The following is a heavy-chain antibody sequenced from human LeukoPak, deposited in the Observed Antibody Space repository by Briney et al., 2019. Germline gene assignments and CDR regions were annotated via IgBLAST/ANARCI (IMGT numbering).Heavy chain of an antibody. CDR2: ISWNSGSI. V-gene: IGHV3-9*01. D-gene: IGHD6-19*01. CDR3: ARTFNQQWLGLREAFDI. CDR1: GFTFDDYA. Sequence: PGRSLRLSCAASGFTFDDYAMHWVRQAPGKGLEWVSGISWNSGSIGYADSVKGRFTISRDNAKNSLYLQMNSLRAEDTAVYYCARTFNQQWLGLREAFDIWGQGTMVTVSS. J-gene: IGHJ3*02.